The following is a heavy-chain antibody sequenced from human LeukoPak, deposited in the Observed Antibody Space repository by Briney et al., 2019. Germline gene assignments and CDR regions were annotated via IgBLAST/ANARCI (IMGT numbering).Heavy chain of an antibody. D-gene: IGHD4-17*01. J-gene: IGHJ4*02. Sequence: GGSLRLSCAASGFTFDDYAMHWVRQAPGKGLEWVSAIGTAGDTYYPGSVKGRFTISRENAKNSLYLQMNSPRAGDTAVYYCARVPLREGDFDYWGQGTLVTVSS. CDR1: GFTFDDYA. CDR3: ARVPLREGDFDY. CDR2: IGTAGDT. V-gene: IGHV3-13*01.